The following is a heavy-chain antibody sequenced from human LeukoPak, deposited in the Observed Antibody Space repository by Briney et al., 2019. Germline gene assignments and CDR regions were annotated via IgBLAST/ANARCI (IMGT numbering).Heavy chain of an antibody. D-gene: IGHD5-24*01. CDR1: GFTFSSYS. V-gene: IGHV3-7*04. CDR3: ARGDGYYYNFDD. Sequence: GGSLRLSCAASGFTFSSYSMSWVRQAPGRGLEGVGNIKQDGSETKSVDSVEGRFTISRDNAKNSLYLQMNSLRAEDTAMYYCARGDGYYYNFDDWGQGTLVTVSS. CDR2: IKQDGSET. J-gene: IGHJ4*02.